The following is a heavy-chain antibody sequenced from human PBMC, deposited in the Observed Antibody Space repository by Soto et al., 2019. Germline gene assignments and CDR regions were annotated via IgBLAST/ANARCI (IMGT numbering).Heavy chain of an antibody. J-gene: IGHJ6*03. V-gene: IGHV3-33*01. CDR1: GFTXSSYG. Sequence: PGGSLRLSCAASGFTXSSYGMHWVRQAPGKGLEWVAFIWYDGSNKYYADSVKGRFTISRDNSKNTLYLQMNSLRAEDTAVYYCARGITDYGDYVVSHYYYYYMDVWGKGTTVTVSS. CDR3: ARGITDYGDYVVSHYYYYYMDV. CDR2: IWYDGSNK. D-gene: IGHD4-17*01.